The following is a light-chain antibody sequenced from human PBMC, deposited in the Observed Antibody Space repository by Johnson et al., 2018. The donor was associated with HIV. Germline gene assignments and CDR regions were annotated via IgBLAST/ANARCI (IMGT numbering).Light chain of an antibody. V-gene: IGLV1-51*01. Sequence: HSVLTQPPSVSAAPGQKVTISCSGSSSNIGNNYVSWFQQLPGTAPKLLIYDNNKRPSGIPDRFSGSKSGTSATLGITGLQTGDEADYYCGTWDSSLSALYVFGTSTMVTVL. J-gene: IGLJ1*01. CDR2: DNN. CDR1: SSNIGNNY. CDR3: GTWDSSLSALYV.